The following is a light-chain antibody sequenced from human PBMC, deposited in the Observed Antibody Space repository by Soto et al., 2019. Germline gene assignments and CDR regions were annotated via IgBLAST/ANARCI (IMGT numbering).Light chain of an antibody. CDR1: QTVNSDY. Sequence: EIVLTQSPGTLSLSPGETATLSCRASQTVNSDYLAWFQQRPGQAPRLLIFATSRRATDIPDRFSGSGSGTDLTLAIRRLEPEDFAVYYCHQFGYSPRTFXQGTKVDIK. CDR3: HQFGYSPRT. V-gene: IGKV3-20*01. CDR2: ATS. J-gene: IGKJ1*01.